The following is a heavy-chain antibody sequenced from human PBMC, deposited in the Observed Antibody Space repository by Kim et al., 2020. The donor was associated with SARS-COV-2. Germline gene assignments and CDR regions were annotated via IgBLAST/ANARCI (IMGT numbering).Heavy chain of an antibody. CDR2: IYSDGVT. J-gene: IGHJ4*02. D-gene: IGHD7-27*01. CDR3: INVNWGSY. CDR1: GLTVSTNH. V-gene: IGHV3-53*01. Sequence: GGSLRLSCAPSGLTVSTNHMSWVRQAPGKGLEWVSIIYSDGVTYYADSVMGRFTISRDNSKNTVYLQMNTLRVEDTAVYYCINVNWGSYWGQGTLVTVSS.